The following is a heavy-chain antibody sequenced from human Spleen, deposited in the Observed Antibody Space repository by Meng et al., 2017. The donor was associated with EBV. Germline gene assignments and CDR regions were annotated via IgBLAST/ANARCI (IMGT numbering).Heavy chain of an antibody. V-gene: IGHV1-2*06. CDR2: IDPNSGGT. Sequence: QVQLGQYGAEVKKPGGSVNVSCKASGYTFTGHYMHWVRQAPGQGLEWMGRIDPNSGGTNYAQKFQGRVTMTRDTSFSTAYMELSRLTSDDTAVYYCARGSRDAYVFDYWGQGTLVTVSS. J-gene: IGHJ4*02. D-gene: IGHD5-24*01. CDR3: ARGSRDAYVFDY. CDR1: GYTFTGHY.